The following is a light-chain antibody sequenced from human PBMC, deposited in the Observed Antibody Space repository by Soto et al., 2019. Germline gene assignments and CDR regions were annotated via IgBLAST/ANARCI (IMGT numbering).Light chain of an antibody. CDR2: AAS. CDR1: QSISSW. Sequence: MTQSPATLSVSPGERATLSCRASQSISSWLAWYQQKPGKAPKLLIYAASTLQSGVPSRFSGSGSGTDFTLTISCLQSEDFATYYCQQYYSYPLTFGQGTRLENK. J-gene: IGKJ5*01. V-gene: IGKV1-8*01. CDR3: QQYYSYPLT.